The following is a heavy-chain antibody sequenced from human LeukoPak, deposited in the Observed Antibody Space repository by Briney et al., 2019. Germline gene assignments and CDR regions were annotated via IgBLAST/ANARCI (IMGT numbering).Heavy chain of an antibody. D-gene: IGHD3-16*01. CDR3: ARRGGTSFDP. J-gene: IGHJ5*02. CDR2: IYYSGST. Sequence: PSETLSLTCTVSGGSISSSSYYRGWIRQPPGKGLEWIGSIYYSGSTYYNPSLKSRVTISVDTSKNQFSLKLSSVTAADTAVYYCARRGGTSFDPWGQGTLVTVSS. V-gene: IGHV4-39*01. CDR1: GGSISSSSYY.